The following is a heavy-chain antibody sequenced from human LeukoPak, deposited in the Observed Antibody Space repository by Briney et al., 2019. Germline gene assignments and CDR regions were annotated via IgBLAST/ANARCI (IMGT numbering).Heavy chain of an antibody. Sequence: SETLSLTCTVSGGSISSSSYYWGWIRQPPGKGLEWIGSIYYSGSTYYNPSLKSRVTISVDTSKNQFSLKLSSLTAADTAVYYCARVGATAHYYYYMDVWGKGTTVTVSS. J-gene: IGHJ6*03. CDR3: ARVGATAHYYYYMDV. CDR2: IYYSGST. D-gene: IGHD1-26*01. V-gene: IGHV4-39*07. CDR1: GGSISSSSYY.